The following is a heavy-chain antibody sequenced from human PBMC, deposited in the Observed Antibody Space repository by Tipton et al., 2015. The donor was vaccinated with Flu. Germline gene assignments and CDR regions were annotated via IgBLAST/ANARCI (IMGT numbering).Heavy chain of an antibody. D-gene: IGHD3-22*01. V-gene: IGHV1-69*06. CDR2: IIPIFGTA. CDR3: ARGPQDYYDSSGYFNY. CDR1: GGTFSSYA. Sequence: QLVQSGPEVKKPGSSVKVSCKASGGTFSSYAISWVRQAPGQGLEWMGGIIPIFGTANYAQKFQGRVTMTTDTSTSTAYMELRSLRSDDTAVYYCARGPQDYYDSSGYFNYWGQGTLVTVSS. J-gene: IGHJ4*02.